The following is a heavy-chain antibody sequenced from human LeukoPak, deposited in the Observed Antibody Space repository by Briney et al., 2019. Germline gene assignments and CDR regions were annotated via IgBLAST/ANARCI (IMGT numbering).Heavy chain of an antibody. CDR1: GGTFSSYA. Sequence: SVKVSCKAPGGTFSSYAISWVRQAPGQGLEWMGGIIPIFGTANYAQKFQGRVTITADESTSTAYMELSSLRSEDTAVYYCARGSSNHYDFRSWGQGTLVTVSS. J-gene: IGHJ5*02. CDR3: ARGSSNHYDFRS. CDR2: IIPIFGTA. V-gene: IGHV1-69*13. D-gene: IGHD3-3*01.